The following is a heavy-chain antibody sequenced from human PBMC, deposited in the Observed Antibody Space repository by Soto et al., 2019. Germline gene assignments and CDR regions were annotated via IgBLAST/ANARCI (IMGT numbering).Heavy chain of an antibody. D-gene: IGHD6-6*01. Sequence: QVQLVQSGAEVKKPGASVKVSCKASGYTFTGYYMHWVRQAPGQGLEWMGWINPNSGGTNYAQKFQGWVTMTRDTSISTAYMELSRLRSDDTAVYYCARDRVSLYSCSSSTAFDPWGQGTLVTVSS. CDR2: INPNSGGT. J-gene: IGHJ5*02. CDR3: ARDRVSLYSCSSSTAFDP. V-gene: IGHV1-2*04. CDR1: GYTFTGYY.